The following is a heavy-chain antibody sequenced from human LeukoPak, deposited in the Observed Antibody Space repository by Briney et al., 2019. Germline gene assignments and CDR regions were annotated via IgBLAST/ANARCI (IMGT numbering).Heavy chain of an antibody. CDR2: IYHSGST. CDR1: GGSIISSNW. J-gene: IGHJ4*02. CDR3: ARDPYCTGGSCYHRFDY. Sequence: SETLSLTCTVSGGSIISSNWWSWVRQPPGQGLEWIGEIYHSGSTNYNPSLKSRVTISIDKSKNQFSLKLSSVTAADTAVYFCARDPYCTGGSCYHRFDYWGQGTLVTVSS. D-gene: IGHD2-15*01. V-gene: IGHV4-4*02.